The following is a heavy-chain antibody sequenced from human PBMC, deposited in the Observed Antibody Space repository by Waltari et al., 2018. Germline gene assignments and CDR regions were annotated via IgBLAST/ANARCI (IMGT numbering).Heavy chain of an antibody. J-gene: IGHJ4*02. V-gene: IGHV1-2*06. CDR2: INPNSGGT. Sequence: QVQLVQSGAEVKKPGASVKVSCKASGYTFNGYYMHWVRRAPGQGLEWMGRINPNSGGTNYAQKFQGRVTMTRDTSISTAYMELSRLRSDDTAVYYCARDVAVAGTDSGDYWGQGTLVTVSS. CDR1: GYTFNGYY. D-gene: IGHD6-19*01. CDR3: ARDVAVAGTDSGDY.